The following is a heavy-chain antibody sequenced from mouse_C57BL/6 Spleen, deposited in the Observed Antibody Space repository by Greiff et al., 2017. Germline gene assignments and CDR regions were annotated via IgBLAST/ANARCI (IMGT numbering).Heavy chain of an antibody. D-gene: IGHD2-4*01. CDR2: ISSSGST. CDR3: ERGGGYYDYDGDYFDY. J-gene: IGHJ2*01. V-gene: IGHV3-4*01. CDR1: GYSITNGNHW. Sequence: DVKLQESGPALVKPSQTVSLTCTVTGYSITNGNHWWNWIRQVSGSKLEWIGYISSSGSTDSNPSLKSRISITRDTSKNQLFLQLNSVTTEDIATYYGERGGGYYDYDGDYFDYWGQGTTLTVSS.